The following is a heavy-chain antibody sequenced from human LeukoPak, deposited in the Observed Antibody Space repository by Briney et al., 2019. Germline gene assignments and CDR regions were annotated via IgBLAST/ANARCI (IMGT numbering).Heavy chain of an antibody. D-gene: IGHD3-9*01. CDR1: GYSISSGYY. V-gene: IGHV4-38-2*02. CDR2: IYHSGST. J-gene: IGHJ4*02. CDR3: ARDTQDLYYDILTGLFDY. Sequence: SETLSLTCTVSGYSISSGYYWGWIRQPPEKGLEWIGSIYHSGSTYYNPSLKSRVTISVDTSKNQFSLKLSSVTAADTAVYYCARDTQDLYYDILTGLFDYWGQGTLVTVSS.